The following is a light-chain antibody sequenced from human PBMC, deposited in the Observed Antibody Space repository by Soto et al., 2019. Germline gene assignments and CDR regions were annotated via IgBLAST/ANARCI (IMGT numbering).Light chain of an antibody. CDR2: GHN. V-gene: IGLV1-40*01. CDR3: QSFDNSLSGFVI. Sequence: QSVLTQPPSVSGAPGQRVTISCTGSSSNIGAGFDVHWYQQLPGTVPKLLLYGHNFRPSGVPDRFSGSKSGTSASLAITGLQPEDEADYHCQSFDNSLSGFVIFGGGTKLTVL. J-gene: IGLJ2*01. CDR1: SSNIGAGFD.